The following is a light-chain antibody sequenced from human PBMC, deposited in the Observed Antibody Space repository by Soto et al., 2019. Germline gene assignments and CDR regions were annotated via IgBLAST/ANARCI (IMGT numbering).Light chain of an antibody. V-gene: IGLV2-14*03. J-gene: IGLJ2*01. CDR2: DVN. CDR1: SSDVGGYDY. Sequence: QSALTQPASVSGSPGQSITISCTGTSSDVGGYDYVSWYQQHPGKAPKLMLHDVNNRPSGVSNRFSGSKSGNTASLTISGLQAEDEADYYCSSYTSSITLVFGAGTKLTVL. CDR3: SSYTSSITLV.